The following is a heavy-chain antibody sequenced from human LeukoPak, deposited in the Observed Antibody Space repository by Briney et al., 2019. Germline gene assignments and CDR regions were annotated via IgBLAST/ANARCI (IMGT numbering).Heavy chain of an antibody. J-gene: IGHJ4*02. CDR1: GFTFSSYA. V-gene: IGHV3-23*01. D-gene: IGHD3-10*01. CDR3: AKDLLWFGELFGPNYFDY. Sequence: PGGSLGLSCAASGFTFSSYAMSWVRQAPGKGLEWVSAISGSGGSTYYADSVKGRFTISRDNSKNTLYLQMNSLRAEDTAVYYCAKDLLWFGELFGPNYFDYWGQGTLVTVSS. CDR2: ISGSGGST.